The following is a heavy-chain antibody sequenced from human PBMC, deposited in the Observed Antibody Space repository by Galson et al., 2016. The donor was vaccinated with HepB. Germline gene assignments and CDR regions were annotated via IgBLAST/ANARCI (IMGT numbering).Heavy chain of an antibody. CDR1: GFSFSDYY. V-gene: IGHV3-11*01. Sequence: SLRLSCAASGFSFSDYYMNWIRQAPGKGLEWVSYISSSGSAEKYADSVQGRFTISRDNAKNSMYLQMNSLGVEDTAVYYCARDRSNYAGPYYGLDVWGEGTTVTVSS. CDR3: ARDRSNYAGPYYGLDV. CDR2: ISSSGSAE. D-gene: IGHD4-11*01. J-gene: IGHJ6*04.